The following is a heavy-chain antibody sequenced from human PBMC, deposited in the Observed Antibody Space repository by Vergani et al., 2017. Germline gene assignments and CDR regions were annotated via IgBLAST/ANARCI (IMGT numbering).Heavy chain of an antibody. J-gene: IGHJ4*02. Sequence: VHLVESGGGLVQPGRSLRLSCSGSGFTFFSYGMHWVRQAPGKGLEWVAFIQYSGNRQVYADSVKGRFTISRDNPNNTLYLHLSSLRTEDTAMYYCTRDRLDDSYAYFDYWGQGTLVTVSP. CDR3: TRDRLDDSYAYFDY. CDR1: GFTFFSYG. V-gene: IGHV3-30*02. D-gene: IGHD3-16*01. CDR2: IQYSGNRQ.